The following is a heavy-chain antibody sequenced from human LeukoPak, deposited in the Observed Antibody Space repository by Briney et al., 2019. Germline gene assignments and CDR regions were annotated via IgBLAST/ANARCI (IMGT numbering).Heavy chain of an antibody. CDR1: KFSFSSYW. CDR2: INSDGSRT. V-gene: IGHV3-74*01. D-gene: IGHD5-18*01. J-gene: IGHJ4*02. Sequence: GGSLRLSCAASKFSFSSYWMHWVRQAPGKGLVWVSRINSDGSRTNYADSVKGRFTISRDNAKNTLYLQMSSLRAEDTAVYYCARVDTAIAAFDYWGQGTLVTVSS. CDR3: ARVDTAIAAFDY.